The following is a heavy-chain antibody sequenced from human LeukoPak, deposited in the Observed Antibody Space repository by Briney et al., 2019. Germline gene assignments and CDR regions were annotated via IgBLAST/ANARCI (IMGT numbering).Heavy chain of an antibody. D-gene: IGHD1-26*01. Sequence: SETLSLTCTVSGGSISSYYWSWIRQPPGKGLEWIGYIYDSGRTNYNPSLESRVTISVDTSNNQFSLKLSSVTAAGTAVYYCARDPSFPVLSDNYYYGMDVWGQGTTVTVSS. J-gene: IGHJ6*01. CDR2: IYDSGRT. CDR3: ARDPSFPVLSDNYYYGMDV. CDR1: GGSISSYY. V-gene: IGHV4-59*01.